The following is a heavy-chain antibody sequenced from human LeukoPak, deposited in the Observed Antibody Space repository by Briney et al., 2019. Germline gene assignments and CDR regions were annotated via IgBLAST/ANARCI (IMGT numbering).Heavy chain of an antibody. J-gene: IGHJ4*02. Sequence: PSETLSLTCTVSGGSISSGGYYWSWIRQHPGKGLEWIGYIYYSGSTYYNPSLKSRVTTSVDTSKNQFSLKLSSVTAADTAVYYCARVNGDSGSYFDYWGQGTLVTVSS. CDR2: IYYSGST. D-gene: IGHD6-19*01. CDR1: GGSISSGGYY. V-gene: IGHV4-31*03. CDR3: ARVNGDSGSYFDY.